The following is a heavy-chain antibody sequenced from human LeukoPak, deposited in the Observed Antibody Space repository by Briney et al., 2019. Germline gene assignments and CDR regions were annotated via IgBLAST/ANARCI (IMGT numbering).Heavy chain of an antibody. CDR1: GYTFTGYY. J-gene: IGHJ3*02. CDR3: ARSPVGATEEDAFDI. D-gene: IGHD1-26*01. CDR2: INPNSGGT. V-gene: IGHV1-2*02. Sequence: ASVKVSCKASGYTFTGYYMHWVRQAPGQGLEWMGWINPNSGGTNYAQKFQGRVTITRNTSISTAYMELSSLRSEDTAVYYCARSPVGATEEDAFDIWGQGTMVTVSS.